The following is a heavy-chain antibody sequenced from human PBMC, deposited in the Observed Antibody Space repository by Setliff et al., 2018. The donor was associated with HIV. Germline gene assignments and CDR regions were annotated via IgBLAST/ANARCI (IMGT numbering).Heavy chain of an antibody. CDR2: IYYIGNT. CDR3: ARKGNVGGWFDP. V-gene: IGHV4-59*01. J-gene: IGHJ5*02. D-gene: IGHD3-16*01. CDR1: GGSISRFY. Sequence: PSETLSLTCTVSGGSISRFYWSWIRQPPGKGLEWIGYIYYIGNTNYNPSLKGRVTLSVDTSKNQLSLKLSSVTAADTAVYYCARKGNVGGWFDPWGQGTLVTVSS.